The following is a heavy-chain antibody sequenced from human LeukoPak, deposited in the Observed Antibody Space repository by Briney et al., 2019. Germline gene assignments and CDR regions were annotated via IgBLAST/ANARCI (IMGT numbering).Heavy chain of an antibody. J-gene: IGHJ4*02. CDR2: ISWNSGSI. CDR1: GFSFDDYA. CDR3: AKDSEAYYYGSGSFDY. D-gene: IGHD3-10*01. Sequence: GGSLRLSCVASGFSFDDYAMRCVRQDPGKGLGWVSGISWNSGSIGYADSVKGRFTISRDNAKNSLYLQMNSLRAEDTALYYCAKDSEAYYYGSGSFDYWGQGTLVTVSS. V-gene: IGHV3-9*01.